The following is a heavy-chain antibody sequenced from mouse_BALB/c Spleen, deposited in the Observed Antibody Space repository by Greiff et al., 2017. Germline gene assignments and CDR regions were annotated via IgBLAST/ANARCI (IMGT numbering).Heavy chain of an antibody. Sequence: DVKLVESGGGLVQPGGSLKLSCAASGFTFSSYGMSWVRQTPDKRLELVATINSNGGSTYYPDSVKGRFTISRDNAKNTLYLQMSSLKSEDTAMYYCARERRYYGMDYWGQGTSVTVSS. CDR1: GFTFSSYG. CDR3: ARERRYYGMDY. J-gene: IGHJ4*01. CDR2: INSNGGST. V-gene: IGHV5-6-3*01.